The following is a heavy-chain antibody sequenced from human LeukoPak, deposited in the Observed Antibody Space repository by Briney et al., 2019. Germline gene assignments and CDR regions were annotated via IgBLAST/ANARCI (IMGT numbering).Heavy chain of an antibody. CDR3: AKTAAESYCGGDCYIAYYFDY. CDR2: ISGSGGST. J-gene: IGHJ4*02. V-gene: IGHV3-23*01. Sequence: GGSLRLSCAASGFTFSSYAMSWVRRAPGKGLEWVSAISGSGGSTYYADSVKGRFTISRDNSKNTLYLQMNSLRAEDTAVYYCAKTAAESYCGGDCYIAYYFDYWGQGTLVTVSS. CDR1: GFTFSSYA. D-gene: IGHD2-21*02.